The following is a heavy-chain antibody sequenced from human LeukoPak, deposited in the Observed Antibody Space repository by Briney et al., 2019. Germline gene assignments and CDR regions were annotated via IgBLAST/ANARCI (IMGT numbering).Heavy chain of an antibody. Sequence: ASVKVSCTASGYTFTGYYMRWVRQAPGQGLEWMGWINPNSGGTNYAQKFQGRVTMTRDTTISTDYTELGRLRSDDTAVYYCASEYSSSRYGNWFDPGGQGTLVTVS. CDR3: ASEYSSSRYGNWFDP. CDR2: INPNSGGT. V-gene: IGHV1-2*02. D-gene: IGHD6-13*01. CDR1: GYTFTGYY. J-gene: IGHJ5*02.